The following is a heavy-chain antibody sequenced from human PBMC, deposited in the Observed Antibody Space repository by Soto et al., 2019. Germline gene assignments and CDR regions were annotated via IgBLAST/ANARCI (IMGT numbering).Heavy chain of an antibody. CDR1: GGSISSGGYY. Sequence: SETLSLTCTVSGGSISSGGYYWSWIRQHPGKGLEWIGYIYYSGSTYYNPSLKSRVTISVDTSKNQFSLKLSSVTAADTAVYYCARGPSTWTSYYYGMDVWGQGTTVTVSS. CDR3: ARGPSTWTSYYYGMDV. D-gene: IGHD1-1*01. V-gene: IGHV4-31*03. CDR2: IYYSGST. J-gene: IGHJ6*02.